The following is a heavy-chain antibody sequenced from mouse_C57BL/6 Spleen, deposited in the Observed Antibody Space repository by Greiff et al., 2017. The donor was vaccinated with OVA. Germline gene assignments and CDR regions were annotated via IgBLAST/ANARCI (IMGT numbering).Heavy chain of an antibody. CDR1: GFTFSSYA. Sequence: EVQLVESGGGLVKPGGSLKLSCAASGFTFSSYAMPWVRQTPEKRLEWVATISDGGSYTYYPDNVKGRFTISRDNAKNNLYLQMSHLKSEDTAMYYCARETGNFDYWGQGTTLTVSS. CDR3: ARETGNFDY. J-gene: IGHJ2*01. CDR2: ISDGGSYT. V-gene: IGHV5-4*01.